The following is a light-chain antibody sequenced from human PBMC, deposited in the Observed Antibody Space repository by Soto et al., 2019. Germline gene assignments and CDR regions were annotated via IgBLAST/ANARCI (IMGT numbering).Light chain of an antibody. CDR3: HHYGNSWT. V-gene: IGKV3-20*01. CDR1: QSVSSNY. J-gene: IGKJ1*01. CDR2: GAS. Sequence: ENVLTQSPGTLSLSPGERATLSCRASQSVSSNYLAWYQQKPGQAPRLLIYGASSRATGIPDRFSGSGSGTDFTLTISRLEPEDFAVYYCHHYGNSWTFGQGTKVDVK.